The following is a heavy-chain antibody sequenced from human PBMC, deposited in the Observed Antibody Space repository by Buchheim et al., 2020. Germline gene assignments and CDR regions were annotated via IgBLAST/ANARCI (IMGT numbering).Heavy chain of an antibody. CDR3: ARDVRIAARYYYYYMDV. CDR2: INSDGSST. V-gene: IGHV3-74*01. J-gene: IGHJ6*03. CDR1: GFTFSSYW. D-gene: IGHD6-6*01. Sequence: EVQLVESGGGLVQPGGSLRLSCAASGFTFSSYWMHWVRQAPGKGLVWVSRINSDGSSTSYADSMKGRFTISRDNAKNTLYLQMNSLRAEDTAVYYCARDVRIAARYYYYYMDVWGKGTT.